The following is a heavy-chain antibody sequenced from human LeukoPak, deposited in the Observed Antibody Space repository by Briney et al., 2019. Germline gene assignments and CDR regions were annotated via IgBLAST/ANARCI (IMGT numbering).Heavy chain of an antibody. CDR2: IWYDGSNK. J-gene: IGHJ3*02. CDR1: GFTFSSYG. V-gene: IGHV3-33*01. D-gene: IGHD1-26*01. Sequence: PGRSLRLSCAASGFTFSSYGMHWVRQAPGKGLEWVAVIWYDGSNKYYADSVKGRFTISRDNSKNTLYLQMNSLRAEDTAVYYCARVHPWGSYFRGAFDIWGQGTMVTVSS. CDR3: ARVHPWGSYFRGAFDI.